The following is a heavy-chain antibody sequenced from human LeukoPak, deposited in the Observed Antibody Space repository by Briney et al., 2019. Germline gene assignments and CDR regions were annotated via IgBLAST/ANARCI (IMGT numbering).Heavy chain of an antibody. CDR1: GFTFSSHA. J-gene: IGHJ4*02. Sequence: GGSLRLSCAASGFTFSSHAMNWVRQAPGKGLEWVSGISGSGGSTYYADSVKGRFTISRDNSKNTLFLQMNSLRAEDTAVYYCAKDTYSSSPYYFDYWGQGTLVTVSS. D-gene: IGHD6-6*01. CDR3: AKDTYSSSPYYFDY. V-gene: IGHV3-23*01. CDR2: ISGSGGST.